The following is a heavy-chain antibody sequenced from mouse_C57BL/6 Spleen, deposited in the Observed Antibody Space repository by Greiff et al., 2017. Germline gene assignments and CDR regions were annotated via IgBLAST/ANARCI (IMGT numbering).Heavy chain of an antibody. Sequence: QVQLKQSGAELVRPGASVTLSCKASGYTFTDYEMHWVKQTPVHGLEWIGAIDPETGGTAYNQKFKGKAILTADKSSSTAYMELRSLTSEDSAVYYCTRQLRLRNYAMDYWGQGTSVTVSS. CDR3: TRQLRLRNYAMDY. V-gene: IGHV1-15*01. CDR1: GYTFTDYE. D-gene: IGHD3-2*02. CDR2: IDPETGGT. J-gene: IGHJ4*01.